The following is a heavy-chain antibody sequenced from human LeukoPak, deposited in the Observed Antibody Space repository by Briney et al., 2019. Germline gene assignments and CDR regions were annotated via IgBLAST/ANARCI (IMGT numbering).Heavy chain of an antibody. CDR3: ARGLGYCSSTSCYEVDYYYYYMDV. D-gene: IGHD2-2*01. J-gene: IGHJ6*03. CDR2: ISDSGSA. CDR1: GSSMSSDYY. Sequence: SETLSLTCTVSGSSMSSDYYWGWIRQPPGKGLEWIGSISDSGSAYYNPSLKSRVVISVDPSKKQFSLKVTSVTAADTAVYYCARGLGYCSSTSCYEVDYYYYYMDVWGKGATVTISS. V-gene: IGHV4-38-2*02.